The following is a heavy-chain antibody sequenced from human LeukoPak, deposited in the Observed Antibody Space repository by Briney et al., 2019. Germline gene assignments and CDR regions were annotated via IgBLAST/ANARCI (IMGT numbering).Heavy chain of an antibody. CDR2: LYIDGTT. V-gene: IGHV3-53*05. Sequence: GGSLRLSCAASGFTVSSNYMSWVRQAPGKGLEWVSVLYIDGTTYYGDSVKGRFTISRDNSKNTVYLQMNSLRLEDTAVYYCAREEVDYYVSSGYRDWGQGTLVTVSS. J-gene: IGHJ4*02. D-gene: IGHD3-22*01. CDR3: AREEVDYYVSSGYRD. CDR1: GFTVSSNY.